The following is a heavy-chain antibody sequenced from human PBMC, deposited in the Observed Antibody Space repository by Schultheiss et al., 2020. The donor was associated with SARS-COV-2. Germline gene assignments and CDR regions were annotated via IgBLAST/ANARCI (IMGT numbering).Heavy chain of an antibody. J-gene: IGHJ6*02. D-gene: IGHD5-12*01. CDR1: GYTFTSYG. CDR3: AREATAYYGMDV. CDR2: ISTYTGNT. Sequence: ASVKVSCKASGYTFTSYGISWVRQAPGQGLEWMGWISTYTGNTYSAEKVQYRVKMTTDTSTTTAYMELRSLRSEDTAVYFCAREATAYYGMDVWGQGTTVTVSS. V-gene: IGHV1-18*04.